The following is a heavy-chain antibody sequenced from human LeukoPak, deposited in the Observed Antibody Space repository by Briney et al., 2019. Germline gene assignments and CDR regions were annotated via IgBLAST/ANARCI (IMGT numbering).Heavy chain of an antibody. CDR3: ARGGNASWDY. CDR2: IKPDGTEK. Sequence: GGSLRLSCAASGFTSSSYSMNWVRQAPGKGLEWVANIKPDGTEKYYVDSLKGRFTISRDNTKNSLYLQMSSLRVEDTAVYYCARGGNASWDYWGQGALVTVSS. V-gene: IGHV3-7*01. J-gene: IGHJ4*02. CDR1: GFTSSSYS.